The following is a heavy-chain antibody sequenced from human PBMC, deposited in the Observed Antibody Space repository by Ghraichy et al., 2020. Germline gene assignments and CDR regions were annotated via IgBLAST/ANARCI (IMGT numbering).Heavy chain of an antibody. V-gene: IGHV3-66*01. CDR3: ATGSTGHFYYCMDV. J-gene: IGHJ6*02. CDR2: VHGGATT. D-gene: IGHD2-8*02. Sequence: GGSLRLSCAASGFIVSSNYMSWVRQAPGKGLEWVSIVHGGATTDYAESVKGRFTISRDDSRNTVFLQMNNLGAEDTALYFCATGSTGHFYYCMDVWGQGTTVTVSS. CDR1: GFIVSSNY.